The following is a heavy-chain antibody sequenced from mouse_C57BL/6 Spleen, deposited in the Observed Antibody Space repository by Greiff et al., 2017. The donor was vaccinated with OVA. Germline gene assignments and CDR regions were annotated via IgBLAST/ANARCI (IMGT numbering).Heavy chain of an antibody. V-gene: IGHV1-42*01. CDR1: GYSFTGYY. CDR2: INPSTGGT. J-gene: IGHJ3*01. Sequence: EVKLVESGPELVKPGASVKISCKASGYSFTGYYMNWVKQSPEKSLEWIGEINPSTGGTTYNQKFKAKATLTVDKSSSTAYMQLKSLTSEDSAVYYCARGGDYDAWFAYWGQGTLVTVSA. CDR3: ARGGDYDAWFAY. D-gene: IGHD2-4*01.